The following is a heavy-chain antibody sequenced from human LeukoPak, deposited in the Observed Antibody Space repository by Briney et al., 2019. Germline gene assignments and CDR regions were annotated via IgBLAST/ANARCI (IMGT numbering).Heavy chain of an antibody. D-gene: IGHD3-3*02. CDR1: GYIFTNYW. CDR3: ARKKHSAYYFDY. Sequence: GESLKIPCKGSGYIFTNYWIGWVRQMPGKGLEWMAIINSGNSDTRISPSFQGQVTISADKSISTAYLQWSSLKASDTAMYYCARKKHSAYYFDYWGQGTLVTVSS. V-gene: IGHV5-51*01. J-gene: IGHJ4*02. CDR2: INSGNSDT.